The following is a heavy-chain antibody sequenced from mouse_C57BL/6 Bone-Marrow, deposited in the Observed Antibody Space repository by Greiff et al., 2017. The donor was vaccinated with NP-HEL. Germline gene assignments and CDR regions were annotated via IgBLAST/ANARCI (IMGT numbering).Heavy chain of an antibody. Sequence: VQLQQSGAELVRPGASVTLSCKASGYTFTDYEMHWVKQTPVHGLEWIGAIDPETGGTAYNQKFKGKAILTADKSSSTAYMERRSLTSEDSAVYYCTRWPLDYYAMDYWGQGTSVTVSS. CDR1: GYTFTDYE. V-gene: IGHV1-15*01. D-gene: IGHD6-1*01. J-gene: IGHJ4*01. CDR3: TRWPLDYYAMDY. CDR2: IDPETGGT.